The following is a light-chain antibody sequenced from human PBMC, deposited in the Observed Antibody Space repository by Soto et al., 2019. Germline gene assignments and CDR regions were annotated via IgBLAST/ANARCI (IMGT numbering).Light chain of an antibody. CDR2: STS. CDR3: QHYDRAPMWT. V-gene: IGKV3-20*01. Sequence: VMTQPQLSLSVAPGQPATLSCRASQSVGDTYLAWYQQKPGQAPRLLMYSTSIRATGIPDRFSGSGSGTDFTLTISRLDPEDFAVYYCQHYDRAPMWTFGQGTRWIS. CDR1: QSVGDTY. J-gene: IGKJ1*01.